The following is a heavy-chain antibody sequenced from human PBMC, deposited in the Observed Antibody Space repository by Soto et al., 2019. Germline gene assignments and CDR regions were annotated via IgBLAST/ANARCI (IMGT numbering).Heavy chain of an antibody. D-gene: IGHD7-27*01. CDR1: GFPLHSNGMC. V-gene: IGHV2-70*13. Sequence: SGPTLVHPTQTLTLTCNFSGFPLHSNGMCVNWIRQPPGKALEWLALIDLDDDKYYSTPLKTRLTISRDTSKNQVVLTMTNMDPVDTATYYCARTSALPLGYPHGMDVWGQGTTVTVSS. J-gene: IGHJ6*02. CDR2: IDLDDDK. CDR3: ARTSALPLGYPHGMDV.